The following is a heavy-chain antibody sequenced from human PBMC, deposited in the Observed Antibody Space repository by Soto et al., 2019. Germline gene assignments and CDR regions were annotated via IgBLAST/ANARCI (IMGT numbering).Heavy chain of an antibody. CDR2: TYYRSKWYN. V-gene: IGHV6-1*01. CDR1: GDSVSSNSAA. D-gene: IGHD3-22*01. CDR3: ARERYYDSSGYRVPLDY. Sequence: QVQLQQSGPGLVKPSQTLSLTCAISGDSVSSNSAAWNWIRQSPSRGLEWLGRTYYRSKWYNDYAVSVKSRITINPDTSKNQFLLQLNSVTREDTAVYYCARERYYDSSGYRVPLDYWGQGTLVTVSS. J-gene: IGHJ4*02.